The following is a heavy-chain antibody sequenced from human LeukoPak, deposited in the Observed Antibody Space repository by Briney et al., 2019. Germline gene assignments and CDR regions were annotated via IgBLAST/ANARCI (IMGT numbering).Heavy chain of an antibody. D-gene: IGHD3-10*01. Sequence: ASVKVSCTASGYTFINYGITWVRQAPGQGLEWMGWISAYNSAYNGNTHYAQKLQRRVTMTTDTSTNTGYMELRSLRSDDTAVYYCAREYGSGSYTGIDYWGQGTLVTVSS. CDR3: AREYGSGSYTGIDY. J-gene: IGHJ4*02. V-gene: IGHV1-18*01. CDR1: GYTFINYG. CDR2: ISAYNSAYNGNT.